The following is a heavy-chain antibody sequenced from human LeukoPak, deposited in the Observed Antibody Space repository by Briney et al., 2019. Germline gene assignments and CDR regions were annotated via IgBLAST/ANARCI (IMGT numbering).Heavy chain of an antibody. J-gene: IGHJ6*03. CDR2: ISYDGSNK. D-gene: IGHD4-11*01. CDR1: GFTFSSYG. V-gene: IGHV3-30*18. Sequence: GRSLRLSCAASGFTFSSYGMHWVRQAPGKGLEWVAVISYDGSNKYYADSVKGRFTTSRDNSKNTLYLQMNSLRAEDTAVYYCAKDGHDYSTYPIYYYYMDVWGKGTTVTVSS. CDR3: AKDGHDYSTYPIYYYYMDV.